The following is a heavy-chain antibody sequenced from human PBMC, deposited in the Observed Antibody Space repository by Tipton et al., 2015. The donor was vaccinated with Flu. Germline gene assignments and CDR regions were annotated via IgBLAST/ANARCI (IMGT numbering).Heavy chain of an antibody. CDR1: GGSVSSSDFY. CDR2: IFHSGTT. J-gene: IGHJ4*02. Sequence: LRLSCTVSGGSVSSSDFYWGWVRQPPGKGPEWIGSIFHSGTTYYDLSLQSRVTISADTSKNQFSLKLSSVTAADTAVYYCASKVANWGVWEPLDYWGQGTLVTVSS. D-gene: IGHD7-27*01. CDR3: ASKVANWGVWEPLDY. V-gene: IGHV4-39*07.